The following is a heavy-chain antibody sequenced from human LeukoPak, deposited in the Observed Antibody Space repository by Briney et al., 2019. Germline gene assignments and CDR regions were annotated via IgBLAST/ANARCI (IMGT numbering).Heavy chain of an antibody. J-gene: IGHJ4*02. Sequence: GGSLRLSCAASGFTFSTYSMNWVRQAPGKGLEWVSYIGSSSSATYYADSVKGRFTVSRDNAKNSLYLQMNSLRDEDTGVYYCARGRDYWGQGTLVIVSS. V-gene: IGHV3-48*02. CDR3: ARGRDY. CDR1: GFTFSTYS. CDR2: IGSSSSAT.